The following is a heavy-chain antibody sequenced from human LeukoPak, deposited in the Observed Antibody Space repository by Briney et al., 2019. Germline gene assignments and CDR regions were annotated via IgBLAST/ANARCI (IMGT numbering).Heavy chain of an antibody. Sequence: SETLSLTCTVSGGSISRHYWSWIRQPPAKGLEWIGYIYDGGSTKHNPSLKSRVTISEDTSKNQISLKLTSVTAADTAVYYCTRGPDYYDSSGNYYGDAFDIWGQGTVVTVSS. CDR1: GGSISRHY. CDR2: IYDGGST. D-gene: IGHD3-22*01. J-gene: IGHJ3*02. CDR3: TRGPDYYDSSGNYYGDAFDI. V-gene: IGHV4-59*11.